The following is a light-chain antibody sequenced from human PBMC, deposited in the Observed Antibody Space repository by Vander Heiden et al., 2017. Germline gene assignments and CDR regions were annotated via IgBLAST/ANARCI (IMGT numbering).Light chain of an antibody. CDR1: SRDVGSYNL. J-gene: IGLJ2*01. CDR3: CSYAGSSTPVV. CDR2: EGS. Sequence: QSALTQPASVPGSPGQSITIPCTGTSRDVGSYNLVPWYQQHPGKAPKLMIYEGSKRPSGVSNRFSGSKSGNTASLTISGLQAEDEADYDCCSYAGSSTPVVFGGGTKLTVL. V-gene: IGLV2-23*01.